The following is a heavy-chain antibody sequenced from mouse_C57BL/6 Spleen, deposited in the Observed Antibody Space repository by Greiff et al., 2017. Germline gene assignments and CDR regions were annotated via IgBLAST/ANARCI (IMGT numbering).Heavy chain of an antibody. Sequence: QVQLQQSGAELVRPGASVSLSCTASGYTFTDYYLNWVKQRPGQGLEWFARIYPGSGNTYYKEKFKGKATLTAEQSTSTAYMQLSSLTSEDAAVYFCARDGTGPFAYWGQGTLVTVSA. CDR3: ARDGTGPFAY. V-gene: IGHV1-76*01. CDR1: GYTFTDYY. CDR2: IYPGSGNT. D-gene: IGHD4-1*01. J-gene: IGHJ3*01.